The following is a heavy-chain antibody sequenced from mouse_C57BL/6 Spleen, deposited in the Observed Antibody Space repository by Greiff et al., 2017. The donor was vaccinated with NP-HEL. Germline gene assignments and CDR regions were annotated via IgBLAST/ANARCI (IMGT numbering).Heavy chain of an antibody. V-gene: IGHV5-4*01. CDR2: ISDGGSYT. Sequence: DVMLVESGGGLVKPGGSLKLSCAASGFTFSSYAMSWVRQTPEKRLEWVATISDGGSYTYYPDNVKGRFTISRDNAKNNLYLQMSHLKSEDTAMYYCARDPNWDGAYWGQGTLVTVSA. J-gene: IGHJ3*01. CDR3: ARDPNWDGAY. CDR1: GFTFSSYA. D-gene: IGHD4-1*02.